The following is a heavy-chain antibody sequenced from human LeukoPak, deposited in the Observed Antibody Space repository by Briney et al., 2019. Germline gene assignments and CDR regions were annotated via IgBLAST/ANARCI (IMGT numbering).Heavy chain of an antibody. J-gene: IGHJ3*02. D-gene: IGHD5-24*01. CDR3: AKDMDGYNPNDAFDI. CDR2: ISWNSGSI. V-gene: IGHV3-9*01. CDR1: GFTFDDYA. Sequence: GRSLRLSCAASGFTFDDYAMPWVRQAPGKGLEWVSGISWNSGSIGYADSVKGRFTISRDNAKNSLYLQMNSLRAEDTALYYCAKDMDGYNPNDAFDIWGQGTMVTVSS.